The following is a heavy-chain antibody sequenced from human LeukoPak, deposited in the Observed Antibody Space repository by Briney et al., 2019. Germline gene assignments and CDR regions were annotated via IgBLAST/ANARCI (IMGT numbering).Heavy chain of an antibody. Sequence: SETLSLTCTVSNYSIVGGYYWGWIRQPPGKGLEWIGSIYHSGSTYYNPSLRSRVTISVDMSKNQFSLKLNSVTAADTAVYYCARVWTGYPGHYWGQGTLVTVSS. CDR3: ARVWTGYPGHY. D-gene: IGHD3/OR15-3a*01. J-gene: IGHJ4*02. V-gene: IGHV4-38-2*02. CDR2: IYHSGST. CDR1: NYSIVGGYY.